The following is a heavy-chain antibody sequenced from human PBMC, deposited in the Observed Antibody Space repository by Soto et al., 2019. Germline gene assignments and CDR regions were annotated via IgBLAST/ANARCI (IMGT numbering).Heavy chain of an antibody. CDR1: GGTFSSYA. CDR3: AGYCSGGSCYGS. V-gene: IGHV1-69*13. D-gene: IGHD2-15*01. J-gene: IGHJ4*02. Sequence: ASVKVSFKASGGTFSSYAISWVRQAPGQGLEWMGGIIPIFGTANYAQKFQGRVTITADESTSTAYMELSSLRSEDTAVYYCAGYCSGGSCYGSWGQGTLVTVSS. CDR2: IIPIFGTA.